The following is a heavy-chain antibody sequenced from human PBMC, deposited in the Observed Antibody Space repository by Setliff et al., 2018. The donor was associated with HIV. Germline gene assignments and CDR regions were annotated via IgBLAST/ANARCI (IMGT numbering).Heavy chain of an antibody. V-gene: IGHV3-30*02. D-gene: IGHD2-15*01. Sequence: PGGSLRLSCAASGFTFSSYGMHWVRQAPGKGLEWVAFIRYDGSNKYYADSVKGRFTISRDNSKNTLYLQMNSLRAEETAVYYCARAGNVGGDYNDYWGQGTLVTVSS. CDR2: IRYDGSNK. CDR1: GFTFSSYG. CDR3: ARAGNVGGDYNDY. J-gene: IGHJ4*02.